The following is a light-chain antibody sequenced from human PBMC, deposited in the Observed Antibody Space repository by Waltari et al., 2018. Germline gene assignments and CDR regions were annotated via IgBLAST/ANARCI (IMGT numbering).Light chain of an antibody. J-gene: IGKJ4*01. CDR3: QQYNSYSLLT. Sequence: DIQMTQSPSTLSASVGDRVTITCRASQSISNWLAWYQQKTGKAPQLLIYKASTLESGGPSRLSGSGAGTAFTLNISSMQADDFVTFYCQQYNSYSLLTFGGGTKVEIK. CDR1: QSISNW. V-gene: IGKV1-5*03. CDR2: KAS.